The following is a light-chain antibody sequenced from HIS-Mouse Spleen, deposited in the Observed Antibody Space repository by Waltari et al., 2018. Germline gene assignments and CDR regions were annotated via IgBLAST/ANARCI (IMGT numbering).Light chain of an antibody. J-gene: IGKJ1*01. CDR2: KAS. CDR3: QQYNSYWT. CDR1: QSISSW. Sequence: DIQMNQSPSTLSASGGDRVTITCRASQSISSWLAWYQQKPGKAPKLLIYKASSLESGVPSRFSGSGSGTEFTLTISSLQPDDFATYYCQQYNSYWTFGQGTKVEIK. V-gene: IGKV1-5*03.